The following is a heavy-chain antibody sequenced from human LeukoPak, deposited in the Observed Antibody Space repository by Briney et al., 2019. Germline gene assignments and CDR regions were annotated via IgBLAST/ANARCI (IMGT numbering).Heavy chain of an antibody. V-gene: IGHV4-31*03. CDR2: IYNSGTT. CDR1: GGSINSGDFY. Sequence: SETLSLTCTVSGGSINSGDFYWSWIRQHPGKGLELIGYIYNSGTTYYTPSLKSRVTISIDTSKNQFSLKLSSVTAADTAMYYCARVDYGDYHYHMDVWGKGTTVTVSS. J-gene: IGHJ6*03. CDR3: ARVDYGDYHYHMDV. D-gene: IGHD4-17*01.